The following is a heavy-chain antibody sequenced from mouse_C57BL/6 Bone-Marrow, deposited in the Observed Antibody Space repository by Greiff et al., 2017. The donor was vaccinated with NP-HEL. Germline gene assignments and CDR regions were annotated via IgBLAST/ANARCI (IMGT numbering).Heavy chain of an antibody. J-gene: IGHJ4*01. D-gene: IGHD1-1*01. CDR1: GYSFTGYY. CDR2: INPSTGGT. V-gene: IGHV1-42*01. Sequence: EVQLQQSGPELVKPGASVKISCKASGYSFTGYYMNWVKQSPEKSLEWIGEINPSTGGTTYNQKFKAKATLTVDKSSSTAYMQLKSLTSEDSAVYYCARPLLYYYGSSHYAMDYWGQGTSVTVSS. CDR3: ARPLLYYYGSSHYAMDY.